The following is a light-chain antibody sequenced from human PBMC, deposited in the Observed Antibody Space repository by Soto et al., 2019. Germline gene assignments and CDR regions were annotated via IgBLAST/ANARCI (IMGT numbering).Light chain of an antibody. J-gene: IGLJ1*01. CDR3: TSYTSSTKYV. Sequence: QSALTQPASVSGSPGQSITISCTGSSSDVGGYNFVSWYQRHPGKAPKLMIYEVSNRSSGVSTRFSGSKSGNTASLTISGLQAEDEADYYCTSYTSSTKYVFGTGTKLTVL. CDR2: EVS. CDR1: SSDVGGYNF. V-gene: IGLV2-14*01.